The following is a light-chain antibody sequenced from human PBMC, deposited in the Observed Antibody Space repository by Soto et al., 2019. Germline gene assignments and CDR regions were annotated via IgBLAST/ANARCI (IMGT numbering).Light chain of an antibody. CDR1: QGISSY. V-gene: IGKV1-8*01. J-gene: IGKJ4*01. CDR3: QQYYSYPLT. CDR2: AAS. Sequence: IQMTQSPSTLSASVGDRVTITCRASQGISSYLAWYQQKPGKAPKLLIYAASTLQSGVPSRFSGSGSGTDFTLTISCLQSEDLATYYCQQYYSYPLTFGGGTKVDI.